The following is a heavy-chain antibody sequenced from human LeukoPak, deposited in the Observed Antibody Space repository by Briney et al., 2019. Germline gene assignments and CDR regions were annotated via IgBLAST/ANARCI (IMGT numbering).Heavy chain of an antibody. CDR3: ARDLLSSPGKANWFDP. CDR2: IIPIFGTA. Sequence: SVKVSCKASGGTFSSYAISWVRQAPGQGVEWMGGIIPIFGTANYSQKFQGRVTITTDESTSTAYMELSSLRSEDTAVYYCARDLLSSPGKANWFDPWGQGTLVTVSS. D-gene: IGHD3-16*02. CDR1: GGTFSSYA. J-gene: IGHJ5*02. V-gene: IGHV1-69*05.